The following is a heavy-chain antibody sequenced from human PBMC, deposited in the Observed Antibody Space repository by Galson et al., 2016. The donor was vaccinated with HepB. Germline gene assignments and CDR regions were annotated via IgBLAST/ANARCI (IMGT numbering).Heavy chain of an antibody. CDR2: TRNRARSYTT. J-gene: IGHJ4*02. CDR1: GFTLSDYY. V-gene: IGHV3-72*01. CDR3: TRTGLGDFDY. Sequence: SLRLSCAASGFTLSDYYMDWVRQAPGKGLEWVGRTRNRARSYTTDYVASVKGRFSISRDNSKNSVYLHMNGLKFEDAAIYYCTRTGLGDFDYWGRGTLVTASS.